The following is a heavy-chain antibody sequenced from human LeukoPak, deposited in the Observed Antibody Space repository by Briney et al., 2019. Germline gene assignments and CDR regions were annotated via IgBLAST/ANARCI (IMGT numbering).Heavy chain of an antibody. D-gene: IGHD3-22*01. CDR2: ISNDGGGT. CDR3: AKGSSGYFVDL. V-gene: IGHV3-23*01. Sequence: PGGSLRLSCAASGFIFNNYGLIWVRQAPGKGLEWVSAISNDGGGTDSADFVKGRFTISRDNSKNTLFLQMNSLRAEDTALYYCAKGSSGYFVDLWGQGTLVTVSS. J-gene: IGHJ5*02. CDR1: GFIFNNYG.